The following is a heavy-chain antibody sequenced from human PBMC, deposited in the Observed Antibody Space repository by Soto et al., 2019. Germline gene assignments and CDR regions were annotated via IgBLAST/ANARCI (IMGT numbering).Heavy chain of an antibody. J-gene: IGHJ6*02. V-gene: IGHV1-8*01. D-gene: IGHD3-3*01. CDR2: MNPNSGNT. Sequence: ASVKVSCEASGYTFTSYDMNWVRQATGQGLEWMGWMNPNSGNTGYAQKFQGRVTMTRNTSISTAYMELSSLRSEDTAVYYCANFWSGYPSPGYYGMDVWGQGPTVTVS. CDR3: ANFWSGYPSPGYYGMDV. CDR1: GYTFTSYD.